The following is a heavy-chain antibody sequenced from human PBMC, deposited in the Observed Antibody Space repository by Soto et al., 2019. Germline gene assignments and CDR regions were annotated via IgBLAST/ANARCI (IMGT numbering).Heavy chain of an antibody. CDR1: GYNFAGYW. Sequence: GESLKISCKGSGYNFAGYWVAWVRQMPEKGLELMGIIYPGDSDTRYSPSFQGQVTISADKSISTAYLQWSGLKASDTAMYYCARHGGGNYPPLHGAFDIWGQGTMVTVSS. J-gene: IGHJ3*02. CDR2: IYPGDSDT. CDR3: ARHGGGNYPPLHGAFDI. V-gene: IGHV5-51*01. D-gene: IGHD4-4*01.